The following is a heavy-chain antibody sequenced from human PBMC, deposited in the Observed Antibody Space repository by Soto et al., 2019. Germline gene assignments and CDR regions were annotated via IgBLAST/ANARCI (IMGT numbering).Heavy chain of an antibody. CDR3: VEPGAYWTR. CDR2: ITASGDST. CDR1: GFPFSGYA. D-gene: IGHD2-21*01. V-gene: IGHV3-23*01. J-gene: IGHJ4*02. Sequence: FAAAGFPFSGYALSWVRQAPGKGLEWVSSITASGDSTYYADFVKGRFTISRDNSKNTLFLQMNILGLDDTAVYFCVEPGAYWTRWGQGTLVTVSS.